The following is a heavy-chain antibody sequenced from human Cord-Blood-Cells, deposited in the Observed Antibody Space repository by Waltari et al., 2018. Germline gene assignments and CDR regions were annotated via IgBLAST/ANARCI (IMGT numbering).Heavy chain of an antibody. D-gene: IGHD6-13*01. CDR1: GGSISSGDYY. J-gene: IGHJ6*02. V-gene: IGHV4-30-4*08. Sequence: QVQLQESGPGLVKPSQTLSLTCTVSGGSISSGDYYWRWIRQPPGKGLEWIGYIYYSGSTYYNPALKSRVTISVDTSKNQFALKLSSVTAADTAVYYCARALPRSSSWYWDYYYYGMDVWGQGTTVTVSS. CDR3: ARALPRSSSWYWDYYYYGMDV. CDR2: IYYSGST.